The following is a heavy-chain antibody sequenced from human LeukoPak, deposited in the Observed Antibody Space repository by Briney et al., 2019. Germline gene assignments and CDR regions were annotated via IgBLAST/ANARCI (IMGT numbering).Heavy chain of an antibody. CDR3: ARDKGIAAAGTHPFDY. V-gene: IGHV4-4*07. J-gene: IGHJ4*02. D-gene: IGHD6-13*01. Sequence: KPSETLSLTCTVSGGSISNYYWSWIRQPAGKGLEWIGRIYTSGSTNYNPSLKSRVTMSVDTSKNQFSLKLSSVTAADTAVYYCARDKGIAAAGTHPFDYWGQGTLVTVSS. CDR1: GGSISNYY. CDR2: IYTSGST.